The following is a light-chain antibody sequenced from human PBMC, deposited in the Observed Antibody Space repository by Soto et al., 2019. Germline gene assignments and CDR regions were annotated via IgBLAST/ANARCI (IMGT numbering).Light chain of an antibody. CDR2: EVR. CDR3: SSYTSTNTVV. V-gene: IGLV2-14*01. Sequence: QSVLTQPAPVSGSPGQAITISCTGSSNDVGGFNYVSWYQQHPGKAPKLMIYEVRNRPSGVSSRFSGSKSGNTASLTISGLQAEDEADYYCSSYTSTNTVVFGGGTKVTVL. CDR1: SNDVGGFNY. J-gene: IGLJ3*02.